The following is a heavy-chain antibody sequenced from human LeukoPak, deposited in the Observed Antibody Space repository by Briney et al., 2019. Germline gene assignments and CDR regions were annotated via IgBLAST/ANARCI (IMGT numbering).Heavy chain of an antibody. CDR2: ISSSSSYI. CDR1: GFTFSSYS. J-gene: IGHJ4*02. V-gene: IGHV3-21*01. Sequence: TGGSLRLSCAASGFTFSSYSMNWVRQAPGKGLEWVSSISSSSSYIYYADSVKGRFTISRDNAKNSLYLQMNSLRAEDTAVYYCARDDPQGYYFDYWGQGTLVSVSS. CDR3: ARDDPQGYYFDY.